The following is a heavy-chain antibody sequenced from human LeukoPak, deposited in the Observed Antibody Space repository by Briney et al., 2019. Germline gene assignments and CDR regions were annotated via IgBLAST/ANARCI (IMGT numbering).Heavy chain of an antibody. J-gene: IGHJ4*02. CDR1: GFTFSSYG. V-gene: IGHV3-30*03. Sequence: GRSLRLSCAASGFTFSSYGMHWVRQAPGKGLEWVAVISYDGSNKYYADSVKGRFTISRDNSKNTLYLQMNSLRAEDTAVYYCARDRRSHFDYWGQGTLVTVSS. CDR3: ARDRRSHFDY. CDR2: ISYDGSNK. D-gene: IGHD6-6*01.